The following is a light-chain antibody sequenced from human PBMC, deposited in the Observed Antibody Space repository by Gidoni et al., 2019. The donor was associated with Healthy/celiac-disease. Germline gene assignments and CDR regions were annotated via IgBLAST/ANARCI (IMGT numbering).Light chain of an antibody. CDR3: QQNYSTPLT. Sequence: DIHMTPTPSSLSASVGDRVTITCPASQSISSYLNWDQQKPGKAHKLLIYAASSLQSGVPSRFSGSGSGTDFTLTSSSLQPEDFATYYCQQNYSTPLTFGGGTKVEIK. V-gene: IGKV1-39*01. CDR2: AAS. CDR1: QSISSY. J-gene: IGKJ4*02.